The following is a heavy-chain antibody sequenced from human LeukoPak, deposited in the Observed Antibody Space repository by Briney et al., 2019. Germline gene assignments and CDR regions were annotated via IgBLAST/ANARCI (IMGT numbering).Heavy chain of an antibody. V-gene: IGHV5-51*01. CDR3: ARRGHGSSWYYSDY. Sequence: GESLKISCKASGYSITSYWIGWVRQMPGKGLEWMGNIYLGGSDSRYRPSFQGQVTISADKSISTAYLQWSSLKASDTAIYYCARRGHGSSWYYSDYWGQGTLVTVSS. J-gene: IGHJ4*01. CDR2: IYLGGSDS. D-gene: IGHD6-13*01. CDR1: GYSITSYW.